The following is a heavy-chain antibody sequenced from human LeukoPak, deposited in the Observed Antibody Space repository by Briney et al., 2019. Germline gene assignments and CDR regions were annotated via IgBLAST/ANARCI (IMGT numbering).Heavy chain of an antibody. J-gene: IGHJ4*02. CDR2: INTDESST. CDR3: ARGMQIPSVKGIFDY. CDR1: GFTFSSYW. Sequence: GGSLRLSCAVSGFTFSSYWMHCVRQAPGKGLVWVSRINTDESSTTYADSVKGRFTISSDNAKNTLYLQMNSLRVEDTAVYYCARGMQIPSVKGIFDYWGQGTLVTVSS. V-gene: IGHV3-74*01. D-gene: IGHD2-2*01.